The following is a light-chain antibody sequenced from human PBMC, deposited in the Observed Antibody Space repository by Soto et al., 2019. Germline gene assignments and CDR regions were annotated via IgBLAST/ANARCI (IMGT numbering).Light chain of an antibody. CDR1: QSVSNNY. CDR2: GAS. Sequence: EIVLTQSPGTLSLSPGERATLSCRASQSVSNNYLAWYQQKPGQAPRLLIYGASNRATGTPDRFSGSGSGTDFTLNIRRLEPEDVAVYYCQQYGSSGTFGQGTKVEIK. CDR3: QQYGSSGT. V-gene: IGKV3-20*01. J-gene: IGKJ1*01.